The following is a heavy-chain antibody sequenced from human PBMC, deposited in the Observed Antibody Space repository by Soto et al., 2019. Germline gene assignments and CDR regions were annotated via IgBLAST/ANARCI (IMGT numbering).Heavy chain of an antibody. J-gene: IGHJ4*02. CDR1: GGSISSSSYY. D-gene: IGHD2-2*01. CDR2: IYYSGST. Sequence: SETLSVTCTVSGGSISSSSYYWGWIRQPPGKGLEWIGSIYYSGSTYYNPSLKSRVTISVDTSKNQFSLKLSSVTAADTAVYYCARHRMRIRDIVVVPAAMLYYWGQGTLVTVSS. CDR3: ARHRMRIRDIVVVPAAMLYY. V-gene: IGHV4-39*01.